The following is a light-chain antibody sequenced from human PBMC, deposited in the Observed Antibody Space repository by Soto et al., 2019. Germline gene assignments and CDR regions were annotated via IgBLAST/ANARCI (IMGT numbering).Light chain of an antibody. Sequence: DIQMTQSPSALSAPVGDRVIITCRASRSIGTNLMWYQQKPGRAPKLLVYAASTLQYGVPSRFSGSGSGTDFTLNISSLQPEDFAIYYCHQCFSVPCTFGQGTRVENK. CDR1: RSIGTN. CDR2: AAS. J-gene: IGKJ2*02. V-gene: IGKV1-39*01. CDR3: HQCFSVPCT.